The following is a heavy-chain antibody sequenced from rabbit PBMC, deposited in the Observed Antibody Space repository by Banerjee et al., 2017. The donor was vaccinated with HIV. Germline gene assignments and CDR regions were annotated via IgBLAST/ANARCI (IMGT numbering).Heavy chain of an antibody. J-gene: IGHJ3*01. Sequence: ESGGGLVQPEGSLQLSCTASGFDFTKYYITWVRQAPGKGLEWIGIIYAAKGSTDYASWVNGRFTISSDNAQSTVDLKMTSLTAADTATYFCARAIVPWLGLTRLDLWGPGTLVTVS. CDR2: IYAAKGST. CDR3: ARAIVPWLGLTRLDL. D-gene: IGHD4-1*01. V-gene: IGHV1S7*01. CDR1: GFDFTKYY.